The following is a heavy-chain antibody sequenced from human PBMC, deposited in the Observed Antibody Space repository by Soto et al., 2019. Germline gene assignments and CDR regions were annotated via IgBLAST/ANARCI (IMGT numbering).Heavy chain of an antibody. D-gene: IGHD3-16*01. CDR2: ISGYNGNK. J-gene: IGHJ4*02. CDR1: GYTFTSVV. V-gene: IGHV1-18*01. CDR3: ARDFGETCDDGSYRFHY. Sequence: GASVNCSFNASGYTFTSVVITWVRQAPGQVPDCIGWISGYNGNKNYAQNLQGRVTMTTDTSTSTAYMELRSLRSDDTAVYYFARDFGETCDDGSYRFHYWGQGTLVNVSS.